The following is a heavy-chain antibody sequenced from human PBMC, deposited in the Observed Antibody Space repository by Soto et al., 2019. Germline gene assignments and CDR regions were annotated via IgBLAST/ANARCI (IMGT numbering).Heavy chain of an antibody. J-gene: IGHJ6*02. D-gene: IGHD3-22*01. Sequence: SVKVSCKASGGTFSSYAISWVRQAPGQGLEWMGGIIPIFGTANYAQKFQGRVTITADESTSTAYMELSSLRSEDTAVYYCTRSLYDSSGYPLAPRYYYYGMDVWSQGTTVTVSS. CDR1: GGTFSSYA. CDR3: TRSLYDSSGYPLAPRYYYYGMDV. CDR2: IIPIFGTA. V-gene: IGHV1-69*13.